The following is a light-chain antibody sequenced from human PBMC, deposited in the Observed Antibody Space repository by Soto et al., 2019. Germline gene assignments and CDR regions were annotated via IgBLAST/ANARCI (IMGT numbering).Light chain of an antibody. CDR3: SAWDATLYGPV. Sequence: QSVLTQPPSASGTPGQRVTISCSGGRSNVGTYPVNWYQQQLPGTAPKLLINTSNQRPSGVPDRFSASKSGTSASLAINGLQPEDEATYYCSAWDATLYGPVFGGGTKVTVL. CDR2: TSN. J-gene: IGLJ2*01. V-gene: IGLV1-44*01. CDR1: RSNVGTYP.